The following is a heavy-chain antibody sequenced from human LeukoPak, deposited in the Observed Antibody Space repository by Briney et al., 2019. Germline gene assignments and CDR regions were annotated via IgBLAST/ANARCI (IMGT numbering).Heavy chain of an antibody. CDR3: AREIRAFDV. J-gene: IGHJ3*01. CDR1: GYMFINFF. V-gene: IGHV1-2*02. Sequence: ASVKVSCKASGYMFINFFVHWVRQAPGQGLEWMGWINPDNGGTKYAQKFQGRVTMTRDTSINTAYMELHALVSDDTAVYFCAREIRAFDVWGQGSLVTVSS. CDR2: INPDNGGT.